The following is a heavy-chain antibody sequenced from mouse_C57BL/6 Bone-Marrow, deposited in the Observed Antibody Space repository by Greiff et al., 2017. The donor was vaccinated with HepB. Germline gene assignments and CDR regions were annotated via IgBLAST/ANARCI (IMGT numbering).Heavy chain of an antibody. CDR3: ERRAYCSCSWYFDD. Sequence: QVQLKESGAELVRPGASVKLSCKASGYTFTSYCISWVKQRPGQGLEWIGEIYPTKGNTNYNEKFKGKATLTADKSSSTAYMKLRSLTSEDSAVYFCERRAYCSCSWYFDDWGTGTTVTVAS. CDR2: IYPTKGNT. V-gene: IGHV1-81*01. J-gene: IGHJ1*03. CDR1: GYTFTSYC. D-gene: IGHD2-12*01.